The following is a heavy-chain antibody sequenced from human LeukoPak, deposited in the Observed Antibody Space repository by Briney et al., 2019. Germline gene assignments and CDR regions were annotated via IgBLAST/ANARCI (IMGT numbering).Heavy chain of an antibody. D-gene: IGHD1-26*01. CDR2: IWYDGSNK. J-gene: IGHJ4*02. Sequence: GGSLRLSCAASGFTFSSYGMHWVRQAPGKGLEWVAVIWYDGSNKYYADSVKGRFTISRDNSKNTLYLQMNSLRAEDTAVYYCARSIVGATTGYYWGQGTLVTVSS. CDR3: ARSIVGATTGYY. CDR1: GFTFSSYG. V-gene: IGHV3-33*01.